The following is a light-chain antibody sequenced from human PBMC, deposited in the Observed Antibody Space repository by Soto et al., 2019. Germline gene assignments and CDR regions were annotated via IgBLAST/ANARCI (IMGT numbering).Light chain of an antibody. Sequence: EIVWTQSPGTLSLSPGERATLFCRASQSVATSQLAWYQQKPGQAPRLLIGASSRATGVPDRFIASGSGTDFTLTISRLEPEDFAVYYCQQFASSPRTFGRGTTVEIK. CDR2: GAS. CDR1: QSVATSQ. CDR3: QQFASSPRT. V-gene: IGKV3-20*01. J-gene: IGKJ1*01.